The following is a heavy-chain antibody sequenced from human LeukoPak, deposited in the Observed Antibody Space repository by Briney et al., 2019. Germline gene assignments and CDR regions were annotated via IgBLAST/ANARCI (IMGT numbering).Heavy chain of an antibody. D-gene: IGHD3-22*01. J-gene: IGHJ6*03. Sequence: ASVKVSCKASGYTFTSYGISWVRQAPGQGLEWMGWISAYNGNTNYAQKLQGRVTMTTDTSTSTAYMELRSLRSDDTAVYYCARGYDSSGYYHYYYYYYYMDVWGKGTTVTISS. CDR1: GYTFTSYG. V-gene: IGHV1-18*01. CDR3: ARGYDSSGYYHYYYYYYYMDV. CDR2: ISAYNGNT.